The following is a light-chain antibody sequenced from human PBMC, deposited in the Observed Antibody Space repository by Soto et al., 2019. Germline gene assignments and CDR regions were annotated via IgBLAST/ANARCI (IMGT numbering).Light chain of an antibody. CDR1: SSNIGTNT. CDR2: STN. V-gene: IGLV1-44*01. CDR3: AAWDGSLNVVL. Sequence: QSALTQPPSASGTPGQRVTISCSGSSSNIGTNTVNWYQQLPGSAPQLLLYSTNQRPSGVPGRFSGSKSGTSASLAISGLHSDDEADYYCAAWDGSLNVVLFGGGTKLTFL. J-gene: IGLJ2*01.